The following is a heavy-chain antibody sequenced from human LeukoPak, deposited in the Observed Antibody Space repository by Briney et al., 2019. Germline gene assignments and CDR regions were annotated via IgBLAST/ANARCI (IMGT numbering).Heavy chain of an antibody. CDR1: GGSISSYY. J-gene: IGHJ6*01. Sequence: SETLSLTCGVSGGSISSYYWSWIRQPPGKGLEWIGYMYYTGSTNYNLSLKSRVTISVDTSKNQFSLKLSSVTAADTAVYYCARHSGSGYYFYFYTMDVWGQGATVTVSS. V-gene: IGHV4-59*08. CDR2: MYYTGST. CDR3: ARHSGSGYYFYFYTMDV. D-gene: IGHD2-15*01.